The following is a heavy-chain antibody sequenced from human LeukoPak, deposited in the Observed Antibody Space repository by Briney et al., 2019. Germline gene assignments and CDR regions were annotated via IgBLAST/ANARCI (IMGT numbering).Heavy chain of an antibody. CDR1: GFTFSSYT. D-gene: IGHD2-15*01. CDR2: ISSDGTNK. V-gene: IGHV3-30-3*01. J-gene: IGHJ4*02. Sequence: PGGSLRLSCAASGFTFSSYTMHWVRQDPGKGLEWVAVISSDGTNKYYADSVQGRFTISRDNSKNTVYLQMNSLRAEDTAVYYCASSLGYCSGGYCYGLRWDLDYWGQGTLVTVSS. CDR3: ASSLGYCSGGYCYGLRWDLDY.